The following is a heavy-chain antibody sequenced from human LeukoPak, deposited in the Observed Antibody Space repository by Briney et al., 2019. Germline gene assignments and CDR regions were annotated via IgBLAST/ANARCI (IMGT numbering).Heavy chain of an antibody. Sequence: GGSLRLSCAASGFTFSDYYMSWIRQAPGKGLEWVSYISGSTSTIYYADSVKGRFTISRDNSKNTLYLQMNSLRAEDTAVYYCAKDSRSGRFLEWLFWYYWGQGTLVTVSS. CDR1: GFTFSDYY. V-gene: IGHV3-11*01. D-gene: IGHD3-3*01. CDR2: ISGSTSTI. J-gene: IGHJ4*02. CDR3: AKDSRSGRFLEWLFWYY.